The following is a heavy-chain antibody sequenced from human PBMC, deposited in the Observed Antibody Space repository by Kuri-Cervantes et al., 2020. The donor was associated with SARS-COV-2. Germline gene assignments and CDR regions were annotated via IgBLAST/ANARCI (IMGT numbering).Heavy chain of an antibody. Sequence: GGSLRLSCTASGFTFGDYAMSWVRQAPGKGLEWVGFIRSKAYGGTTDYAAPVKGRFTISRDDSKNTLYLQMNSLKTEDTAVYYCTTVGFLEWPEGDWFDPWGQGTLVTVSS. CDR1: GFTFGDYA. J-gene: IGHJ5*02. V-gene: IGHV3-49*04. CDR3: TTVGFLEWPEGDWFDP. CDR2: IRSKAYGGTT. D-gene: IGHD3-3*02.